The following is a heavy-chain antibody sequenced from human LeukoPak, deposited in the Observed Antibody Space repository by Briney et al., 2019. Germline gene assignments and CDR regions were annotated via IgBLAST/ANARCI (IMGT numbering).Heavy chain of an antibody. CDR3: ATRDGYTHDYYMDV. J-gene: IGHJ6*03. D-gene: IGHD5-24*01. V-gene: IGHV3-23*01. Sequence: GGSLRLSCAASGLTFSNYDMNWVRQAPGKGLEWVAGVSGSGADTYYADSVKGRFTISRDNSRTTLYLQMISLRADDTAVYYCATRDGYTHDYYMDVWGKGTTVTISS. CDR2: VSGSGADT. CDR1: GLTFSNYD.